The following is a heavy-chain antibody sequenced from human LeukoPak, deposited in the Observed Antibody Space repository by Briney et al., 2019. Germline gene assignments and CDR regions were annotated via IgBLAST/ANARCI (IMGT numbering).Heavy chain of an antibody. J-gene: IGHJ6*03. Sequence: PSETLSLTCTVSGGSISSGSYYWSWIRQPAGKGLEWIGRIYTSGSTNYNPSLKSRVTISVDTSKNQFSLKLSSVTAADTAVYYCARDHHLGYCSGGSCYPRNSHYYYYMDVWGKGTTVTISS. CDR1: GGSISSGSYY. CDR2: IYTSGST. CDR3: ARDHHLGYCSGGSCYPRNSHYYYYMDV. D-gene: IGHD2-15*01. V-gene: IGHV4-61*02.